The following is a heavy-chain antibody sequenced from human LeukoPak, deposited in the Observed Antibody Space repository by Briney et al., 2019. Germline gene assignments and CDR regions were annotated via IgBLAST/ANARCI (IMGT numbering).Heavy chain of an antibody. J-gene: IGHJ4*02. D-gene: IGHD2-2*01. CDR3: ARDSWGYCSSTRCYGSFDY. Sequence: SETLSLTCAVSGYSISSGYYWGWIRQPPGKGLEWIGRIYHSGSTHYNPSLKSRVTISVDTSKNQVSLKLSSVTAADTAVYYCARDSWGYCSSTRCYGSFDYWGQGTLVTVSS. V-gene: IGHV4-38-2*02. CDR1: GYSISSGYY. CDR2: IYHSGST.